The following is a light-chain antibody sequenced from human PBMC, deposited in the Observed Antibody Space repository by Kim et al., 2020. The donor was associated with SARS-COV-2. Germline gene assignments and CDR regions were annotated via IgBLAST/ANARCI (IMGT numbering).Light chain of an antibody. CDR2: EVS. Sequence: QSALTQPPSASGSPGQSVTISCTGTSSDVGGYNYVSWYQQHPGKAPKVMIYEVSKRPSGVPDRFSGSKSGNTASLTVSGLQAEDEADYYCSSYAGSNNYVVFGGGTHLTVL. CDR1: SSDVGGYNY. CDR3: SSYAGSNNYVV. V-gene: IGLV2-8*01. J-gene: IGLJ2*01.